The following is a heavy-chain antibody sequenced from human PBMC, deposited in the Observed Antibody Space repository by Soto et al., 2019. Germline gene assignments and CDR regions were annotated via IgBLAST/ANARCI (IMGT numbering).Heavy chain of an antibody. D-gene: IGHD5-12*01. V-gene: IGHV1-69*06. J-gene: IGHJ6*02. CDR1: GGTFSSYA. Sequence: QVQLVQSGAEVKKPGSSVKVSCKASGGTFSSYAISWVRQAPGQGLEWMGGIIPIFGTANYAQKFQGRVTITANKSTNTAYMELSSLRSEDTAVYYCSSHSHIVAARDDDYGMDVWGQGTTVTVSS. CDR2: IIPIFGTA. CDR3: SSHSHIVAARDDDYGMDV.